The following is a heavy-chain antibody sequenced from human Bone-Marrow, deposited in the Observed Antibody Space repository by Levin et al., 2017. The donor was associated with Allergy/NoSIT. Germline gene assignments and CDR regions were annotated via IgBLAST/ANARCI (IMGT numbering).Heavy chain of an antibody. J-gene: IGHJ3*01. V-gene: IGHV7-4-1*02. D-gene: IGHD4-17*01. CDR1: GYIFNDYA. CDR2: INTISGNA. CDR3: AREGGDHLNDAFDV. Sequence: PVASVKVSCKASGYIFNDYAVHWVRQAPGQGPEWLGWINTISGNALYAPHIRGRVVFSLDTSISTAFLQISRLRPDDTAIYYCAREGGDHLNDAFDVWGQGTLLTVSS.